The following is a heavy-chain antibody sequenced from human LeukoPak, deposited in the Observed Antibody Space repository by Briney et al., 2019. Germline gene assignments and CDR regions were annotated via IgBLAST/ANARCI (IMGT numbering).Heavy chain of an antibody. CDR1: GFTFSSYS. Sequence: TGGSLRLSCAASGFTFSSYSMNWVRQAPGKGLEWGSYISSSSSTIYYADSVEGRFTISRDNAKNSLYLQMNSLRAEDTAVYYCAKSSAAMVYYFDYWGQGTLVTVSS. D-gene: IGHD2-2*01. J-gene: IGHJ4*02. V-gene: IGHV3-48*04. CDR3: AKSSAAMVYYFDY. CDR2: ISSSSSTI.